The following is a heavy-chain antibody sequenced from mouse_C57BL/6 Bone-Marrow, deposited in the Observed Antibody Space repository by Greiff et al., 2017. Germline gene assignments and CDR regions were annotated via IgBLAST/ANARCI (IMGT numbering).Heavy chain of an antibody. Sequence: EVKLQESGEGLVKPGGSLKLSCAASGFTFSSYAMSWVRQTPEKRLEWVAYISSGGDYIYYADTVKGRFTISRDNARNTLYLQMSSLKSEDTAMYYCTREGSFFYYAMDYWGQGTSVTVSS. D-gene: IGHD3-3*01. CDR2: ISSGGDYI. CDR1: GFTFSSYA. V-gene: IGHV5-9-1*02. CDR3: TREGSFFYYAMDY. J-gene: IGHJ4*01.